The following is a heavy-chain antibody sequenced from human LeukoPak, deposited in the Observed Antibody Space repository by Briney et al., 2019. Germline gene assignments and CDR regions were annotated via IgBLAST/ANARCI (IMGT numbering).Heavy chain of an antibody. CDR2: IIPIFGTA. D-gene: IGHD1-1*01. CDR1: GDTFSSYA. V-gene: IGHV1-69*13. Sequence: SVKVFCKASGDTFSSYAISWVRQAPGQGLEWMGGIIPIFGTANYAQKFQGRVTITADESTSTAYMELSSLRSEDTAVYYCARSGSRYSYYYYYMDVWGKGTTVTVSS. CDR3: ARSGSRYSYYYYYMDV. J-gene: IGHJ6*03.